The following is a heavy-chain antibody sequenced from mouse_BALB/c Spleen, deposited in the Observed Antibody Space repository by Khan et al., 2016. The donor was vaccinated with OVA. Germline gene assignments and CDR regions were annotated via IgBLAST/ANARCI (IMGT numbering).Heavy chain of an antibody. D-gene: IGHD2-1*01. CDR1: GYTFSSYW. J-gene: IGHJ1*01. Sequence: QVQLKESGAELMKPGASVKISCKATGYTFSSYWIEWVKQRPGHGLEWIGEILPGSGNTNCTENFKGKATFTADTSSNTAYMQLSSLTSEDSAVYYCVRYGNHWYFDGWGAGTTVTVSS. V-gene: IGHV1-9*01. CDR3: VRYGNHWYFDG. CDR2: ILPGSGNT.